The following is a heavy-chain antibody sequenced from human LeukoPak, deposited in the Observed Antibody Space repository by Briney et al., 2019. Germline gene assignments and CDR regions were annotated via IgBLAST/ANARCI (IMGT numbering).Heavy chain of an antibody. V-gene: IGHV4-34*01. Sequence: SETLSLTCAVYGGSFSGYYWSWIRQPPGKGLEWIGEINHSGSTNYNPSLKSRVTISVDTSKNQFSLKLSSVTAADTAVYYCARLGPIRYFDWLLSWSDPWGQGTLVTVSS. CDR3: ARLGPIRYFDWLLSWSDP. D-gene: IGHD3-9*01. CDR2: INHSGST. J-gene: IGHJ5*02. CDR1: GGSFSGYY.